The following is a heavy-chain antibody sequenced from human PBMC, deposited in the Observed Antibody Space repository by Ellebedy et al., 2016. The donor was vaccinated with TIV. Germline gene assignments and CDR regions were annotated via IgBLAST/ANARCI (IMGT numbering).Heavy chain of an antibody. CDR3: ARDGAVTTVFDY. Sequence: AASVKVSCKASGYTFTSYDINWVRQATGQGLEWMGWMNPNSSNTGYAQKFQGRVTMTRNTSISTAYMELSSLISEDTAVYYCARDGAVTTVFDYWGQGTLVTVSS. J-gene: IGHJ4*02. CDR1: GYTFTSYD. V-gene: IGHV1-8*01. CDR2: MNPNSSNT. D-gene: IGHD4-17*01.